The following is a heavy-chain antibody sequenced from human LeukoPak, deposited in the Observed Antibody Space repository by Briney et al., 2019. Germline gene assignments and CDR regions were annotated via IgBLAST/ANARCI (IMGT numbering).Heavy chain of an antibody. J-gene: IGHJ6*02. CDR3: ARDGGIIRFGGQDV. Sequence: GGSLGLPCAASGFTFSDFWLSWVRQAPGKGLEWVANMNRDGSEKNYVDSMKGRITISRDNAKNSLYLQMNSLRVEDTAVYYCARDGGIIRFGGQDVWGQGTTVTVS. CDR1: GFTFSDFW. D-gene: IGHD3-16*01. V-gene: IGHV3-7*01. CDR2: MNRDGSEK.